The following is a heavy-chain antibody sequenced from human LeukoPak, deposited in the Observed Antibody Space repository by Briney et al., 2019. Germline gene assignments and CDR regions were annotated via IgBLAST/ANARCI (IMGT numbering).Heavy chain of an antibody. CDR3: ATGRSIRYFDY. V-gene: IGHV4-59*08. Sequence: SSETLSLTCTVSGVSIFSYHWNWIRQPPGQGLEWIGYIHYSGTTNYNPSLKSRVSISIDTSKSQFSLKLTSATAADTAIYYCATGRSIRYFDYWGQGTLLSVSS. J-gene: IGHJ4*02. D-gene: IGHD3-9*01. CDR2: IHYSGTT. CDR1: GVSIFSYH.